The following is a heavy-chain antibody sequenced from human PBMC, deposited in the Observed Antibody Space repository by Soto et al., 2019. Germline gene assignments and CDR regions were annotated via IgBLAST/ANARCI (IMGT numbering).Heavy chain of an antibody. CDR1: GGSISSSNW. CDR3: ARDSSSSSWPYYFDY. J-gene: IGHJ4*02. D-gene: IGHD6-13*01. Sequence: TLSLTCAVSGGSISSSNWWTWVRQPPGKGLEWIGEIYHSGSTNYNPSLRSRVTISVDKSRNMFSLKLTSVTAADTAVYYCARDSSSSSWPYYFDYWGQGTLVTVSS. CDR2: IYHSGST. V-gene: IGHV4-4*02.